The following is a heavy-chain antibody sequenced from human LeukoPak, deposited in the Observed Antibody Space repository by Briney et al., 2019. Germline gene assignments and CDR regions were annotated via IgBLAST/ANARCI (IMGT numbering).Heavy chain of an antibody. CDR1: GGSVINTNW. Sequence: SETLSLTCGVSGGSVINTNWWTWVRQPPGKGLEWIGEVHLDGRTNYDPSLESRLTMSVDVSENQVSLKLTSVTAADTAVYYCAREGGFYRPLDYSGQGTLVTVSS. CDR3: AREGGFYRPLDY. V-gene: IGHV4-4*02. J-gene: IGHJ4*02. D-gene: IGHD3-3*01. CDR2: VHLDGRT.